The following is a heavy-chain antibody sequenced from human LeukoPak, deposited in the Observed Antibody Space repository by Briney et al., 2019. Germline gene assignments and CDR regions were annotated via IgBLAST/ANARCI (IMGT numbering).Heavy chain of an antibody. V-gene: IGHV3-21*01. CDR2: ISSSSSYI. D-gene: IGHD3-10*01. CDR1: GFTFSSYS. Sequence: GGSLRLSCAASGFTFSSYSMNWVRQAPGKWLEWVSSISSSSSYIYYADSVKGRFTISRDNAKNSLYLQMNSLRAEDTAVYYCARDQSITMVRGITRAPPKYWGQGTLVTVSS. J-gene: IGHJ4*02. CDR3: ARDQSITMVRGITRAPPKY.